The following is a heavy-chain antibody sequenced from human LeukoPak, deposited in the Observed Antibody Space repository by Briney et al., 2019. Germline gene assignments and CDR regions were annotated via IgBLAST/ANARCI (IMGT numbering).Heavy chain of an antibody. J-gene: IGHJ4*02. V-gene: IGHV3-30*04. CDR2: ISFDGSDT. Sequence: TGGSLRLSCAASGFTFSTYTMHWVRQAPGKGLEWVALISFDGSDTYSADSVKGRFTISRDNSKNTMYLQMNRLRPEDTAVYYCARDIGPIGVPGRSKDYWGQGTLVTVSS. CDR1: GFTFSTYT. CDR3: ARDIGPIGVPGRSKDY. D-gene: IGHD3-3*01.